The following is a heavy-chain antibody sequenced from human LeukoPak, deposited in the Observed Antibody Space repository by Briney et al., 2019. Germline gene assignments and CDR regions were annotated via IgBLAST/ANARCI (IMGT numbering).Heavy chain of an antibody. CDR1: GYTFTGYY. CDR3: ARAGETLLIAAAGFDY. J-gene: IGHJ4*02. V-gene: IGHV1-46*01. Sequence: ASVKVSCKASGYTFTGYYMHWVRQAPGQGLEWMGIINPSGGSTSYAQKFQGRVTMTRDTSTSTVYMELSSLRSEDTAVYYCARAGETLLIAAAGFDYWGQGTLVTVSS. CDR2: INPSGGST. D-gene: IGHD6-13*01.